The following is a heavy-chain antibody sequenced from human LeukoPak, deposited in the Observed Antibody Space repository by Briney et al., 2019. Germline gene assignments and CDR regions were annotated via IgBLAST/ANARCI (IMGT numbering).Heavy chain of an antibody. CDR1: GGSISSYY. J-gene: IGHJ3*02. CDR3: ARNYYGYDAFDI. CDR2: IYYSGST. Sequence: PSETLSLTCTVSGGSISSYYWSWIRQPPGKGLEWIGYIYYSGSTNYNPSLKSRVTISVDTSKNQFSLKLSSVTAADTAVYYCARNYYGYDAFDIWGQGTMVTVSS. D-gene: IGHD3-10*01. V-gene: IGHV4-59*08.